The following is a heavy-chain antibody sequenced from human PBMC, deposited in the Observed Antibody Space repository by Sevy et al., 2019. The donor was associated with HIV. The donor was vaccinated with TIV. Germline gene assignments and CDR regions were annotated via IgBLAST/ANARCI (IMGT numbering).Heavy chain of an antibody. CDR1: GYTFSTYG. Sequence: ASVKVSCKAYGYTFSTYGISWVRQAPGQGLEWIGWISGYNGNTNYPQYLQGRVTMTTDTSMATAYMELRSLRADDTAVYYCARDRHFYDSSPYYYNYYGMDVWGQGTTVTVSS. CDR3: ARDRHFYDSSPYYYNYYGMDV. V-gene: IGHV1-18*01. D-gene: IGHD3-22*01. CDR2: ISGYNGNT. J-gene: IGHJ6*02.